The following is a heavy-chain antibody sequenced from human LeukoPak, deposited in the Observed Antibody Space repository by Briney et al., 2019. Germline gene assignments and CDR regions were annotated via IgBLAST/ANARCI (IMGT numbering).Heavy chain of an antibody. CDR1: GYTFTGYY. CDR2: INANSGGI. CDR3: ARDQATVATPWWDH. J-gene: IGHJ4*02. V-gene: IGHV1-2*02. D-gene: IGHD4-23*01. Sequence: ASVKVSCKASGYTFTGYYVHWVRQAPGQGLEWMGWINANSGGINYGQKFQGRVTMTRDSSISTAYMELSRLRSDDTAVYFCARDQATVATPWWDHWGQGTLVTVS.